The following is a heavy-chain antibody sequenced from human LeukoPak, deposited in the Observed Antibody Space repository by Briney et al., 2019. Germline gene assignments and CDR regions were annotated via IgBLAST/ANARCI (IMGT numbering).Heavy chain of an antibody. D-gene: IGHD3-22*01. CDR3: ARGYYYDSSGYYGNWFDP. CDR1: GYTFTSYD. V-gene: IGHV1-8*01. Sequence: ASVKVSCKASGYTFTSYDINWVRQATGQGLEWMGWMNPYSGNTGYAQKFQGRVTITRNTSISTAYMELSSLRSEDTAVYYCARGYYYDSSGYYGNWFDPWGQGTLVTVSS. CDR2: MNPYSGNT. J-gene: IGHJ5*02.